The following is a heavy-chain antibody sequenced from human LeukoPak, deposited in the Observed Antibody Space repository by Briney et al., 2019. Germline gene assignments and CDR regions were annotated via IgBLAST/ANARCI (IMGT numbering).Heavy chain of an antibody. CDR2: ISAYNGNT. V-gene: IGHV1-18*01. CDR3: AREGDSDYYDSSGYDAFDI. Sequence: GASVKVSCKASGYTFTSYGISWVRQAPGQGLEWMGLISAYNGNTNYAQKLQGRVTMTTDTSTSTAYMELRSLRSDDTAVYYCAREGDSDYYDSSGYDAFDIWGQGTMVTVSS. J-gene: IGHJ3*02. CDR1: GYTFTSYG. D-gene: IGHD3-22*01.